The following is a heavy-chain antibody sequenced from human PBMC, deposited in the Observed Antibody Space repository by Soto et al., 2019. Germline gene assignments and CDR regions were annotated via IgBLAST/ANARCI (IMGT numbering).Heavy chain of an antibody. V-gene: IGHV4-39*01. Sequence: QLQLQESGPGLVKPSETLSLTCSVSDDSINSDKYYWGWIRQPPGKGLEWIGSIYYRGNAYYNPYLQTRVTISLDKSKSQFSLKLTSVTAADSAVYFCARLEGLATISYYFDFWGPGALVTVSS. CDR3: ARLEGLATISYYFDF. CDR2: IYYRGNA. CDR1: DDSINSDKYY. D-gene: IGHD3-9*01. J-gene: IGHJ4*02.